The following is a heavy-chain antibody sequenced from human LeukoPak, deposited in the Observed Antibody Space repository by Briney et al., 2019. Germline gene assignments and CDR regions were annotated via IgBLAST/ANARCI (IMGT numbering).Heavy chain of an antibody. CDR2: IIPILGIA. CDR1: GGTFSSYA. D-gene: IGHD3-3*01. CDR3: AGGDLNDFWSGYLGY. V-gene: IGHV1-69*04. Sequence: ASVKVSYKASGGTFSSYAISWVRQAPGQGLEWMGRIIPILGIANYAQKFQGRVTITADKSTSTAYMELSSLRSEDTAVYYCAGGDLNDFWSGYLGYWGQGTLVTVSS. J-gene: IGHJ4*02.